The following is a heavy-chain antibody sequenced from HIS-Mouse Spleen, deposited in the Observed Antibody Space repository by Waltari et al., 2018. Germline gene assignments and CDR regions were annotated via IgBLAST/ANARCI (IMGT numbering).Heavy chain of an antibody. D-gene: IGHD6-13*01. CDR3: AREIPYSSSWYDWYFDL. CDR2: IYYSGRT. CDR1: GGSISSSSYY. Sequence: QLQLQESGPGLVKPSETLSLTCTVSGGSISSSSYYWGWIRQPQGKGLEWNGSIYYSGRTYYNPSLKSRVTISVDTSKNQFSLKLSSVTAADTAVYYCAREIPYSSSWYDWYFDLWGRGTLVTVSS. V-gene: IGHV4-39*07. J-gene: IGHJ2*01.